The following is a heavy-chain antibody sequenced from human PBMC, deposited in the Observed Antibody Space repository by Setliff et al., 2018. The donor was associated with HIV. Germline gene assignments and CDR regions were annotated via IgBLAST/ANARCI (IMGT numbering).Heavy chain of an antibody. CDR2: INWDGSRT. CDR3: AKDFLRGSYYFDH. J-gene: IGHJ4*02. V-gene: IGHV3-43*01. Sequence: GGSLRLSCAASGFSFEDYSMHWVRQAPGESLEWVSSINWDGSRTLYADSVKGRFTISRDNSKNSLYLQMNSLRTEDTALYYCAKDFLRGSYYFDHWGQGTLVTVSS. D-gene: IGHD1-26*01. CDR1: GFSFEDYS.